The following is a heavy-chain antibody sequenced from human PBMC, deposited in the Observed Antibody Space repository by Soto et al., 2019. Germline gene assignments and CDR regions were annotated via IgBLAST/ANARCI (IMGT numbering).Heavy chain of an antibody. V-gene: IGHV4-59*01. CDR2: IYYSGST. CDR3: ARPHGGSSGWDNWFDP. D-gene: IGHD6-25*01. CDR1: GGSISSYY. Sequence: QVQLQESGPGPVKPSETLSLTCTVSGGSISSYYWSWIRQPPGKGLEWIGYIYYSGSTNYNPSLKSRVTISVDTSKNQCSLKLSSVTAADTAVYYCARPHGGSSGWDNWFDPWGQGTLVTVSS. J-gene: IGHJ5*02.